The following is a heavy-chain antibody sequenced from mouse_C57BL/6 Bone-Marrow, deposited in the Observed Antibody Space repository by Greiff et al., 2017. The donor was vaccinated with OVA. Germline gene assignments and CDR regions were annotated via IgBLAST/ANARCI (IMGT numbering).Heavy chain of an antibody. D-gene: IGHD2-5*01. CDR2: INPGSGGT. J-gene: IGHJ4*01. Sequence: VQLVESGAELVRPGTSVKVSCKASGYAFTNYLIEWVKQRPGQGLEWIGVINPGSGGTNYNEKFKGKATLTADKSSSTAYMQLSSLTSEDSAVYFCARRPYSNYVGRRGYAMDYWGQGTSVTVSS. V-gene: IGHV1-54*01. CDR3: ARRPYSNYVGRRGYAMDY. CDR1: GYAFTNYL.